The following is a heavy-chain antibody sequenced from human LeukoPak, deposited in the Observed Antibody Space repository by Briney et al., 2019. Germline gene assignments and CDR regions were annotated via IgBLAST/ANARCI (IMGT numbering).Heavy chain of an antibody. J-gene: IGHJ4*02. CDR2: ISSSSSYI. V-gene: IGHV3-21*01. Sequence: GGSLRLSCAASGFTFSSYSMNWVRQAPGKGLEWVSSISSSSSYIYYADSVKGRFTISRDNAKNSLYLQMNSLRAEDTAVYYCARPPRSLGYCSGGSCYSAFDYWGQGTLVTVSS. D-gene: IGHD2-15*01. CDR3: ARPPRSLGYCSGGSCYSAFDY. CDR1: GFTFSSYS.